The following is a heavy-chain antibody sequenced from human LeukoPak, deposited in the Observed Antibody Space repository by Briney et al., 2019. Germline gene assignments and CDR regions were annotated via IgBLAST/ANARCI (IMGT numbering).Heavy chain of an antibody. CDR3: AGRGNPYGSGSYQRAFDI. D-gene: IGHD3-10*01. V-gene: IGHV4-59*01. Sequence: PSETLSLTCTVSGGSISSYYWSWIRQPPGKGLEWIGYIYYSGSTNYNPSLKSRVTISADTSKNQFSLKLSSVTAADTAVYYCAGRGNPYGSGSYQRAFDIWGQGTMVTVSS. CDR2: IYYSGST. J-gene: IGHJ3*02. CDR1: GGSISSYY.